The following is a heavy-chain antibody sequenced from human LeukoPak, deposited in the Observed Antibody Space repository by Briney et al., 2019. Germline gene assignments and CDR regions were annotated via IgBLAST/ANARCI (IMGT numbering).Heavy chain of an antibody. CDR3: ARETYYYGSGSYPNDY. CDR2: INPSGGST. Sequence: ASVKVSCKASGYTFTSYYMHWVRQAPGQGLEWMGIINPSGGSTSYAQKFQGRVTMTRDMSTSTVYMELSSLRSEDTAVYYCARETYYYGSGSYPNDYWGQGTLVTVSS. CDR1: GYTFTSYY. D-gene: IGHD3-10*01. V-gene: IGHV1-46*01. J-gene: IGHJ4*02.